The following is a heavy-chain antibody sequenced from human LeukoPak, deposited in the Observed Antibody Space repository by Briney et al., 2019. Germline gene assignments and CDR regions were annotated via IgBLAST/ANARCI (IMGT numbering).Heavy chain of an antibody. J-gene: IGHJ4*02. V-gene: IGHV5-51*01. Sequence: GESLEISSKASGYRFTSYWIGWVRQMPGKGRECMGIIHPGDSETRYSPSFQGQVTISADKSISTAYLQWSGLKASDTAMYYCATRLGATQPYFDFWGQGALVTVSS. D-gene: IGHD1-26*01. CDR2: IHPGDSET. CDR1: GYRFTSYW. CDR3: ATRLGATQPYFDF.